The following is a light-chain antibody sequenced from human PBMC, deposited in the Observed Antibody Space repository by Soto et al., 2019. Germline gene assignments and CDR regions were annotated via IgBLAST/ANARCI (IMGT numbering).Light chain of an antibody. CDR1: QSVSSY. CDR3: QQRSNWPPTWT. J-gene: IGKJ1*01. V-gene: IGKV3-11*01. CDR2: DAS. Sequence: EIVLSQSPAPLSLSPGERATLSCRASQSVSSYLAWYQHIPGQAPRLLIYDASKRATGIPARFSGSGSGTDFTLTISSLEPEDFAVYYCQQRSNWPPTWTFGQGTKVEVK.